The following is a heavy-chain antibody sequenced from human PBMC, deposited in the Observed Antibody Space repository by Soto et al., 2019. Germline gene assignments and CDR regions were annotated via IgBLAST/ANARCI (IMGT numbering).Heavy chain of an antibody. CDR1: GFTFSSYA. J-gene: IGHJ4*02. Sequence: GGSLRLSCAASGFTFSSYAMHWVRQAPGKGLEWVAVISYDGSNKYYADSVKGRFTISRDNSKNTLYLQMNSLRAEDTAVYYCAKPWYSSSWYTYFDYWGQGTLVTVSS. V-gene: IGHV3-30-3*02. D-gene: IGHD6-13*01. CDR2: ISYDGSNK. CDR3: AKPWYSSSWYTYFDY.